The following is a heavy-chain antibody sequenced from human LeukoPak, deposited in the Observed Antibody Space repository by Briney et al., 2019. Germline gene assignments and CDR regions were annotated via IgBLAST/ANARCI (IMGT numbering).Heavy chain of an antibody. Sequence: GGSLRLSCAASGFTFSTYTMNWVRQAPGKGLEWVSSISSSSTYKYYADTLKGRFTVSRDNAKNSLYLQMNSLRAEDTAVYYCVSHSDTLTSYSFDYWGQGTLVTVSS. J-gene: IGHJ4*02. V-gene: IGHV3-21*04. D-gene: IGHD3-9*01. CDR1: GFTFSTYT. CDR3: VSHSDTLTSYSFDY. CDR2: ISSSSTYK.